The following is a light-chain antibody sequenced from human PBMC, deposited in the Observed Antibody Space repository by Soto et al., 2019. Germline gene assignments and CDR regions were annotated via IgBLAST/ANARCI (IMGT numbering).Light chain of an antibody. CDR1: SIDVVRYNY. CDR3: SSYTTSNTRQIV. J-gene: IGLJ1*01. Sequence: QSALTIPAYVSGSPGQSISFSRNGTSIDVVRYNYVSWYQHHPGKAPKLMIYDVSNRPSGVSNRFSGSKSGNTASLTISGLQPEDEADYYCSSYTTSNTRQIVFGTGTKVTVL. CDR2: DVS. V-gene: IGLV2-14*03.